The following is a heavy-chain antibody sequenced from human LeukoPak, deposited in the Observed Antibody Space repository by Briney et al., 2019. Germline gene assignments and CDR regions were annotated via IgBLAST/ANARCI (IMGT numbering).Heavy chain of an antibody. CDR3: ARETLIRGFMPDY. J-gene: IGHJ4*02. CDR2: VNTDGSAT. V-gene: IGHV3-74*01. Sequence: PGGSLRLSCAASGFTFNNYWMHWVRQTPGKGLVWVSRVNTDGSATAYADSVKGRFTISRDNAKNTLYLQMNSLRAGDTAVYYCARETLIRGFMPDYWGQGTLVTVSS. CDR1: GFTFNNYW. D-gene: IGHD3-10*01.